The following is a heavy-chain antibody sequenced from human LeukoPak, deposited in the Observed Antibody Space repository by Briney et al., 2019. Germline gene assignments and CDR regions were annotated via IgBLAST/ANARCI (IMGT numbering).Heavy chain of an antibody. Sequence: SETLSLTCTVSGGSISRYYWSWIRRPPGKGLEWIGYIYYSGTTYYNPSLKSRVTISVDTSKNQFSLDLSSVTPADTAIYYCARYGVPGHKWFDPWGQGTLVTVSS. J-gene: IGHJ5*02. D-gene: IGHD4-17*01. CDR1: GGSISRYY. CDR2: IYYSGTT. V-gene: IGHV4-59*01. CDR3: ARYGVPGHKWFDP.